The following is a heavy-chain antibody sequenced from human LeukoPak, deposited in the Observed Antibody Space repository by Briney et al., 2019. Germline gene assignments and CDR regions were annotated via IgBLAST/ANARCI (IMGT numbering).Heavy chain of an antibody. D-gene: IGHD7-27*01. J-gene: IGHJ4*02. CDR1: GFTFSSHE. V-gene: IGHV3-21*01. CDR3: ARGTWGSEGLFDY. CDR2: ISSSSSYI. Sequence: GGSLRLSCAASGFTFSSHEMNWVRQAPGKGLEWVSSISSSSSYIYYADSVKGRFTISRDNAKNSLYLQMNSLRAEDTAVYYCARGTWGSEGLFDYWGQGTLVTVSS.